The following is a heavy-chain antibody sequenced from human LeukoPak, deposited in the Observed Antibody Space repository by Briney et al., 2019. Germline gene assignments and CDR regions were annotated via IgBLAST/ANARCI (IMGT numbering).Heavy chain of an antibody. J-gene: IGHJ4*02. CDR1: GFTFSSYW. Sequence: GGSLRLSCAASGFTFSSYWMHWVRQAPGKGLVWVSRINTDGSSTSYADSVKGRFTISRDNAKNTLYLQMNSLRAEDTVVYYCASSVVPAAQFDYWGQGTLVTVSS. CDR2: INTDGSST. CDR3: ASSVVPAAQFDY. V-gene: IGHV3-74*01. D-gene: IGHD2-2*01.